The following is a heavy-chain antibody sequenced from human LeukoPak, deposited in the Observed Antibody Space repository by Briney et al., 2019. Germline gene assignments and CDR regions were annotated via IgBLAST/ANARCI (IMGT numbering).Heavy chain of an antibody. Sequence: GGSLRLSCAASGFTFSSYEMNWVRQAPGKGLEWVSYISSSGSTIYYADSVKGRFTISRDNAKNSLYLQMNSLRAEDTAVYYCAKGVRITMVRGAFDIWGQGTMVTVSS. CDR1: GFTFSSYE. J-gene: IGHJ3*02. CDR2: ISSSGSTI. CDR3: AKGVRITMVRGAFDI. D-gene: IGHD3-10*01. V-gene: IGHV3-48*03.